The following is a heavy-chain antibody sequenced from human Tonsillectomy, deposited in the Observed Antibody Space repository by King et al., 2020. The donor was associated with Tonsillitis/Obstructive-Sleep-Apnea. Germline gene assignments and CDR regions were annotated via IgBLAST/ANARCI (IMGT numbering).Heavy chain of an antibody. CDR2: IFSNDEE. V-gene: IGHV2-26*01. Sequence: TLKESGPVLVKPTETLTLTCTVSGFSLTNAKMGVSWIRQPPGKALEWLAHIFSNDEESYSTSLKSRLTISKDTSKSQVVLTMTNLDPVDTATYYCASTLSASYYYYFYMDVWGKGTTVTVSS. D-gene: IGHD2-2*01. CDR1: GFSLTNAKMG. CDR3: ASTLSASYYYYFYMDV. J-gene: IGHJ6*03.